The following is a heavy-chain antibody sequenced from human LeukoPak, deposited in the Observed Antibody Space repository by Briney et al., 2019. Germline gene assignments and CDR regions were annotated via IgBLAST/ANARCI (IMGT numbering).Heavy chain of an antibody. CDR1: GYTFTSYD. CDR3: ARGGDHDFWSGYPSNWFDP. V-gene: IGHV1-8*03. D-gene: IGHD3-3*01. CDR2: MDPNSGNS. Sequence: ASVKVSCKASGYTFTSYDINWVRQATGQGLEWVGWMDPNSGNSGYAQKFQGRVTITRNTSISTAYMELNSLRSEDTAVYYCARGGDHDFWSGYPSNWFDPWGQGTLVTVSS. J-gene: IGHJ5*02.